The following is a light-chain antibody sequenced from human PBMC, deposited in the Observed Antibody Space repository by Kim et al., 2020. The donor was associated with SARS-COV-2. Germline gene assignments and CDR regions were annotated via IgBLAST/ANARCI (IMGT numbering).Light chain of an antibody. CDR2: DAF. J-gene: IGKJ1*01. V-gene: IGKV3-11*01. Sequence: VSAGERATLSCRASQGVGSSFAWYQQKPGQAPRLLIYDAFSRATGIPARFSASGSGTDFTLTISSLEPEDFAVYYCQQRGNWPLTFGQGTKVDIK. CDR1: QGVGSS. CDR3: QQRGNWPLT.